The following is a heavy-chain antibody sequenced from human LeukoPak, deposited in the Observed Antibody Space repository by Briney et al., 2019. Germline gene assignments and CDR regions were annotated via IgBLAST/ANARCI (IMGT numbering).Heavy chain of an antibody. CDR2: IWYDGSEK. J-gene: IGHJ4*02. D-gene: IGHD2-15*01. CDR3: ARGTSDGPVAQLDH. V-gene: IGHV3-33*01. Sequence: HPGRSLRLSCAASGSSLSYYAMHWVRQAPGKGLEWVSVIWYDGSEKYYVDSVKGLFTISRDNSKNTLYLQMNSLRVEDTAVYYCARGTSDGPVAQLDHWGQGTLVTVAS. CDR1: GSSLSYYA.